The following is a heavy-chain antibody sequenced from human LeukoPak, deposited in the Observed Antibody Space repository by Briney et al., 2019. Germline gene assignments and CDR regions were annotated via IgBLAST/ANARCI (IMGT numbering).Heavy chain of an antibody. Sequence: ASVKVSCKASAGTFSSYAISRVRQAPGQGLELMGRIITNFGTANYAQKFQDRVTITTDESTITAYKELRSLRSEDTAVYYCARESYSSIWYGDYGGQGTLVSVSS. V-gene: IGHV1-69*05. CDR2: IITNFGTA. D-gene: IGHD6-13*01. CDR3: ARESYSSIWYGDY. CDR1: AGTFSSYA. J-gene: IGHJ4*02.